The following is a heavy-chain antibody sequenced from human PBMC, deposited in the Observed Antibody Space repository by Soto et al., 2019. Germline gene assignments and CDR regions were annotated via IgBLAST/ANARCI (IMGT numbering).Heavy chain of an antibody. J-gene: IGHJ4*02. Sequence: GGSLRLSCAASGFTFSSYAMHWVRQAPGKGLEWVAGISYDGSNKYYADSVKCRFTISRDNSKNTLYLQMNSLRAEDTAVYYCAREGVDKARAVWYFDYWGQGTLVTVSS. CDR2: ISYDGSNK. D-gene: IGHD5-18*01. CDR3: AREGVDKARAVWYFDY. CDR1: GFTFSSYA. V-gene: IGHV3-30-3*01.